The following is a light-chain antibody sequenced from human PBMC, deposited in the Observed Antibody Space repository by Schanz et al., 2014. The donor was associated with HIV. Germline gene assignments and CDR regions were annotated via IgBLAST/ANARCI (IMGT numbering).Light chain of an antibody. J-gene: IGLJ2*01. Sequence: NFMLTQPHSVSESPGKTVIISCTRSSGSIASAYVQWYQQRPGSAPTTLIYENDQRHSGVPDRFSGSIDSSSNSASLTISGLKTEDEADYFCQSSDADNPGVFGGGTKLTVL. CDR3: QSSDADNPGV. CDR1: SGSIASAY. CDR2: END. V-gene: IGLV6-57*04.